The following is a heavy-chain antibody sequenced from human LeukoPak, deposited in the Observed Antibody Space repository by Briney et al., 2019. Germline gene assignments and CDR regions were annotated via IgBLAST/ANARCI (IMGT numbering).Heavy chain of an antibody. CDR3: ATDGYNLDGFDY. CDR1: GYALTELS. V-gene: IGHV1-24*01. Sequence: ASVKVSCKVSGYALTELSMHWVRQAPGKGFEWMGGIDPKDGETIYAQTFQGRVTMTDDTSTDTAYMELSGLTSEDTAVYYCATDGYNLDGFDYWGQGTLVTVSS. D-gene: IGHD5-24*01. CDR2: IDPKDGET. J-gene: IGHJ4*02.